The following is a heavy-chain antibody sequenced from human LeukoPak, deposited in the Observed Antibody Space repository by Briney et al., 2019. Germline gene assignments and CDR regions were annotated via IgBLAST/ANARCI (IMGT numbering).Heavy chain of an antibody. Sequence: ASVKVSCKASGYTFTTYYVHWVRQAPGQGLEWMGIINPTGGTTTYAQKFQGRVTMTRDTSTSTVFMEVNSLESEDTAVYYCALYSSTWYWGQGTLVTVSS. CDR1: GYTFTTYY. CDR2: INPTGGTT. CDR3: ALYSSTWY. D-gene: IGHD6-13*01. V-gene: IGHV1-46*01. J-gene: IGHJ4*02.